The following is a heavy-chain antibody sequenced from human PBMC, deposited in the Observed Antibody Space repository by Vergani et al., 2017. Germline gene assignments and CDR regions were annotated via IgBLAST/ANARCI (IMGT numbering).Heavy chain of an antibody. CDR2: IIPFFGTP. CDR1: GDTFSTYA. Sequence: QVQLVQSGAEVKKPGSSVKVSCKASGDTFSTYAISWVRQAPGQGLEWMGGIIPFFGTPKYEQKFRGRVTITADESTSTAYMDVSSLRSEDTAVYYCAGDRQSDTAVAYYAMDVWGQGTTVTVSS. J-gene: IGHJ6*02. CDR3: AGDRQSDTAVAYYAMDV. D-gene: IGHD5-18*01. V-gene: IGHV1-69*12.